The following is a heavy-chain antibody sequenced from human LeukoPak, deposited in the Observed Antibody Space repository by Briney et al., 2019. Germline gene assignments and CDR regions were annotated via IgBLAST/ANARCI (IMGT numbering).Heavy chain of an antibody. CDR2: ITSSNNYV. Sequence: GGSLRLSCAGSGFTFSTYSMNWVRQAPGKGLEWVSSITSSNNYVYYADSMKGRFTISRDNAKNSLYLQMNSLRAEDTAVYYCAKDQYRDYFRGADYWGQGTLVTVSS. CDR1: GFTFSTYS. V-gene: IGHV3-21*01. CDR3: AKDQYRDYFRGADY. D-gene: IGHD2/OR15-2a*01. J-gene: IGHJ4*02.